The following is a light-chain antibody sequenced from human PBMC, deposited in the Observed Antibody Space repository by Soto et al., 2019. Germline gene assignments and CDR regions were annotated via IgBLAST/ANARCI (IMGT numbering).Light chain of an antibody. CDR1: QNIFYNSNNKNY. CDR3: QQYYSAPTWT. J-gene: IGKJ1*01. CDR2: WAS. V-gene: IGKV4-1*01. Sequence: DIVLTQSPDSLAVSLVYMATIKCKSIQNIFYNSNNKNYLAWFQQKPGQPPKLLIYWASTRESGVPDRFSGSGSGTDFTLTISSLQAEDVAVYYCQQYYSAPTWTFGQGTKVDIK.